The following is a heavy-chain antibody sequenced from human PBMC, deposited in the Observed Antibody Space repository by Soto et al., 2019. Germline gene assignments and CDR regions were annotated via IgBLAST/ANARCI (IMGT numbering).Heavy chain of an antibody. D-gene: IGHD1-1*01. Sequence: GGSLRLSCAASGFTVNGNFMSWVRQAPGKGLEWVSIIYSGGSTDYADSVKGRFTVSRDNSKNTLYLQMNSLRAEDTAVYYCARDLSTRGYFDYWGQGTLVTVSS. J-gene: IGHJ4*02. V-gene: IGHV3-66*01. CDR1: GFTVNGNF. CDR2: IYSGGST. CDR3: ARDLSTRGYFDY.